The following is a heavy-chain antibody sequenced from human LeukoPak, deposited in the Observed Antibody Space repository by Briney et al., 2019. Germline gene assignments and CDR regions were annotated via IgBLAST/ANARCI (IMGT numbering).Heavy chain of an antibody. J-gene: IGHJ3*02. V-gene: IGHV4-59*01. Sequence: SETLSLTCTVSGGSISSYYWSWIRQLPGKGLEWIWYIYYSGSTNYSPSLKSRVTISVDTSKNQFSLKLSSVTAADTAVYYCARENYGDYPDAFDIWGQGTMVTVSS. CDR2: IYYSGST. CDR3: ARENYGDYPDAFDI. D-gene: IGHD4-17*01. CDR1: GGSISSYY.